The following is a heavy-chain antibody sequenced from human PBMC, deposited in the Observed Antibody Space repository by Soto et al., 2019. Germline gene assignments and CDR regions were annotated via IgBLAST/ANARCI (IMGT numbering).Heavy chain of an antibody. V-gene: IGHV3-33*01. D-gene: IGHD3-3*01. CDR2: IWYDGSNK. CDR1: GFTFSSYG. J-gene: IGHJ5*02. CDR3: ARDLEYDFWSGYWSWFDP. Sequence: PGGSLRLSCAASGFTFSSYGMHWVRQAPGKGLEWVAVIWYDGSNKYYADSVKGRFTISRDNSKDTLYLQMNSLRAEDTTVYYCARDLEYDFWSGYWSWFDPWGQGT.